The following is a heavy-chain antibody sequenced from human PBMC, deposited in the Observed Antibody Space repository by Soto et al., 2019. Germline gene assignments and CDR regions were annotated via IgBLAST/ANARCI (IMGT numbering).Heavy chain of an antibody. V-gene: IGHV1-69*12. J-gene: IGHJ5*02. Sequence: QVQLVQSGAEVKKPGSSVKVSCKASGGTFCSYAISGVRQAPGQGLEWMGGIIPIFGTANYAQKFQGRVTITADESTSTAYMELSSLRSEDTAVYYFAREDCSGGSCYLGLNWFDPWGQETLVTVSS. D-gene: IGHD2-15*01. CDR2: IIPIFGTA. CDR1: GGTFCSYA. CDR3: AREDCSGGSCYLGLNWFDP.